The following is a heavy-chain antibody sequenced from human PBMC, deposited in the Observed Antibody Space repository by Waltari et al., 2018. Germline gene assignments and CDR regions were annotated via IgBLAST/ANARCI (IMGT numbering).Heavy chain of an antibody. Sequence: EVQLVASGGGLVQPGGSLTLSCAASGFPFSTYWMHWVRQTPGKGLEWVANIRYDGGEKVYVDSVKGRFIVSKDNAKNSLYLQMNSLRAEDTAVYYCARGAGLIWFGEADPRRFDYWGQGTQVTVSS. D-gene: IGHD3-10*01. V-gene: IGHV3-7*01. CDR1: GFPFSTYW. CDR3: ARGAGLIWFGEADPRRFDY. J-gene: IGHJ4*02. CDR2: IRYDGGEK.